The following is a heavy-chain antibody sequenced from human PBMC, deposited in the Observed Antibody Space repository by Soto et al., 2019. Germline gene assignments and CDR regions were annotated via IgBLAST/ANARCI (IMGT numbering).Heavy chain of an antibody. D-gene: IGHD2-8*01. CDR2: IYYSGST. Sequence: QLQLQESGPGLVKPSETLSLTCTVSGGSISSSSYYWGWIRQPPGKGLEWIGSIYYSGSTYYNPSLKSRVTISVDTSKNQFSLKLSSVTAADTAVYYCARGAVLMVPYYGMDVWGQGTTVTVSS. CDR1: GGSISSSSYY. J-gene: IGHJ6*02. CDR3: ARGAVLMVPYYGMDV. V-gene: IGHV4-39*01.